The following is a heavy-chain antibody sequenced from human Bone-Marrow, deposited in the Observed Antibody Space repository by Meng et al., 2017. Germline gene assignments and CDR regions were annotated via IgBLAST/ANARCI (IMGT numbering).Heavy chain of an antibody. CDR3: ARCLAGCDY. J-gene: IGHJ4*02. D-gene: IGHD6-19*01. CDR1: GYTSTPYD. CDR2: MNPGSGIT. V-gene: IGHV1-8*01. Sequence: VQLVQSGAEVKKPGASVKVSCKASGYTSTPYDINWVRQAAGQGLEWMGYMNPGSGITGLAQKFQGRLSMTSDTSISTAYMELSDLISEDTAMYYCARCLAGCDYWGQGTLVTVSS.